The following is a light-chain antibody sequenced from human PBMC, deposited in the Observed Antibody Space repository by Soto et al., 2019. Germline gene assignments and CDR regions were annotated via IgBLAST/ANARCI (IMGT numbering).Light chain of an antibody. CDR2: AAS. J-gene: IGKJ5*01. CDR3: QGLNDYPIT. Sequence: DIQLTQSPSFLSASVGDRVTITCRASQGISSYLAWYQQKPGEGPKFLIYAASTLRGGVPSRFSGSGSGTEFTLTITSLQPEDFATYYCQGLNDYPITFDQGTRLEIK. CDR1: QGISSY. V-gene: IGKV1-9*01.